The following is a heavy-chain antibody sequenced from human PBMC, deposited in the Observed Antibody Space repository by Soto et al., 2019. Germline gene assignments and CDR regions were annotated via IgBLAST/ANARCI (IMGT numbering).Heavy chain of an antibody. CDR1: GNSMFNYY. D-gene: IGHD4-17*01. J-gene: IGHJ6*02. V-gene: IGHV4-4*07. CDR3: AKGGFVDGDYMQHVMGV. CDR2: VYTDGTA. Sequence: QVHLQASGPGLVKPSGTLSLICTVSGNSMFNYYWSWIRQPAGKGLEWIGRVYTDGTALYNPSLQCRVTRSMDMSKIQFSLNVNAVTAGDTAVYSGAKGGFVDGDYMQHVMGVWGQGATGIVS.